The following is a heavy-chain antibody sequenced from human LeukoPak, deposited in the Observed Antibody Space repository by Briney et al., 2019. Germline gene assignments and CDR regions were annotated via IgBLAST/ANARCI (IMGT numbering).Heavy chain of an antibody. V-gene: IGHV4-59*01. J-gene: IGHJ4*02. CDR1: DGSINSYY. CDR2: IYYNGNT. CDR3: VRDRELTY. Sequence: SETLSLTCSVSDGSINSYYWNWIRRPPGKGLEWIGYIYYNGNTNYSPSLKSRVTMSVDTSKNLFSLKVSSVTAADTAIYYCVRDRELTYWSQGTLVTVSS. D-gene: IGHD1-26*01.